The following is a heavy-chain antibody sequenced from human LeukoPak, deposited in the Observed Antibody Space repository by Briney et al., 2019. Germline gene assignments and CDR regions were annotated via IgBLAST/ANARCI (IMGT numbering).Heavy chain of an antibody. CDR3: ARGGYYGSGNDFRFDP. J-gene: IGHJ5*02. CDR2: IYYSVTT. CDR1: GGSISSSDYY. Sequence: KTSETLSLTCTVSGGSISSSDYYWGWIRQPPGKGLEWIGSIYYSVTTNYNPSLKSRVTISVDTSKSQFSLKLSSVTAADTAIYYCARGGYYGSGNDFRFDPWGQGTLVTVSS. V-gene: IGHV4-39*07. D-gene: IGHD3-10*01.